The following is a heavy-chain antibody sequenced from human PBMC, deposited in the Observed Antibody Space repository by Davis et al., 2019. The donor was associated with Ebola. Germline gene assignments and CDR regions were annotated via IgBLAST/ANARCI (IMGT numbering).Heavy chain of an antibody. CDR3: ARDRVYIGQLESMGV. J-gene: IGHJ6*02. D-gene: IGHD6-6*01. Sequence: AASVKVSCKASGYTFTSYYMRWVRQAPGQGLEWMGIINPSGGSTSYAQKFQGRVTMTRDTSTSTVYMELRSLRSDDTAVYYCARDRVYIGQLESMGVWGQGTTVTVSS. CDR2: INPSGGST. CDR1: GYTFTSYY. V-gene: IGHV1-46*01.